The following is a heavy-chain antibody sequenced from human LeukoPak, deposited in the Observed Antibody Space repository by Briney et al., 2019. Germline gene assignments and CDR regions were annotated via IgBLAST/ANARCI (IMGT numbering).Heavy chain of an antibody. V-gene: IGHV3-72*01. CDR3: VRENGDLVYALDV. CDR2: IRNKANSYST. Sequence: GGSLRLSCAASGFTFSDHYIDWVRQSPRKGLEWVGRIRNKANSYSTDYAASVEGRFTISGDESKNSLYLQMSSLNTDDTAVYYCVRENGDLVYALDVWGQGTTVTVSS. J-gene: IGHJ6*02. CDR1: GFTFSDHY. D-gene: IGHD4-17*01.